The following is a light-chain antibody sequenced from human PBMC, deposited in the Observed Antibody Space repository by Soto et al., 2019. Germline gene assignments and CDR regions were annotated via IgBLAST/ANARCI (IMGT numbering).Light chain of an antibody. Sequence: DIQMTQSPSSLSASVGDRVTITCRASQSISSYLNWYQQKPGKAPKLLIYAESSLQSGVPSRFSGSGSRTDFTLTISSLHPEDFATYYCQQSYSTPYTWGQGTKLEIK. J-gene: IGKJ2*01. V-gene: IGKV1-39*01. CDR3: QQSYSTPYT. CDR1: QSISSY. CDR2: AES.